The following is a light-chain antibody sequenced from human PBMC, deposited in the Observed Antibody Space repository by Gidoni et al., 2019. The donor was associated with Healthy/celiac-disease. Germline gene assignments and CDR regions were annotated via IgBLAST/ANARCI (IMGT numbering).Light chain of an antibody. J-gene: IGKJ2*01. V-gene: IGKV3-20*01. CDR1: QSVSSSY. CDR2: GAS. CDR3: QQYNT. Sequence: EIVLTQSPGTLSLSPGERATLSRRASQSVSSSYLAWYQQKPGQAPRLLIYGASSRATGIPDRFSGSGSGTDFTLTISRLELEDFAVYYCQQYNTFGQGTKLEIK.